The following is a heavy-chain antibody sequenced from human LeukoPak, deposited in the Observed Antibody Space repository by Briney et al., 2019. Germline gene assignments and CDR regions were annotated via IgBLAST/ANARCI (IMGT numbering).Heavy chain of an antibody. J-gene: IGHJ6*02. CDR1: GFTFSSYA. D-gene: IGHD3-22*01. V-gene: IGHV3-23*01. CDR3: AKAGFDSSGSRYYYYGMDV. Sequence: EGSLRLSCAASGFTFSSYAMSWVRQAPGKGLEWVSAISGSGGSTYYADSVKGRFTISRDNSKNTLYLQMNSLRAEDTAVYYCAKAGFDSSGSRYYYYGMDVWGQGTTVTVSS. CDR2: ISGSGGST.